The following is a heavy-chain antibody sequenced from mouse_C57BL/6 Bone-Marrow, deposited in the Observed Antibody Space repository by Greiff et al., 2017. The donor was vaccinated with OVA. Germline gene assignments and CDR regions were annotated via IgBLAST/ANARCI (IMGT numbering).Heavy chain of an antibody. Sequence: QVQLQQPGAELVKPGASVKLSCKASGYTFTSYWMHWVKQRPGQGLEWIGMIHPNSGSTNYNEKFKSKATLTVDKSSSTAYMQLSSLTSEDSTVYYCARRLLRSFDDWGQGTTLTVSS. CDR3: ARRLLRSFDD. D-gene: IGHD1-1*01. CDR1: GYTFTSYW. V-gene: IGHV1-64*01. J-gene: IGHJ2*01. CDR2: IHPNSGST.